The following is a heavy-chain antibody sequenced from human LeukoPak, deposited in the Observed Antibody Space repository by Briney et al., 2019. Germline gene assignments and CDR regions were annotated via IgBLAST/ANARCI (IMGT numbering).Heavy chain of an antibody. CDR3: ARENTIGIAVAGYFDY. CDR1: GFTVSSNY. V-gene: IGHV3-53*01. CDR2: IYSGGST. J-gene: IGHJ4*02. D-gene: IGHD6-19*01. Sequence: AGGSLRLSCAASGFTVSSNYMSWVRQAPGKGLEWVSVIYSGGSTYYADSVKGRFTISRDNSKNTLYLQMNSLRAEDTVVYYCARENTIGIAVAGYFDYWGQGTLVTLSS.